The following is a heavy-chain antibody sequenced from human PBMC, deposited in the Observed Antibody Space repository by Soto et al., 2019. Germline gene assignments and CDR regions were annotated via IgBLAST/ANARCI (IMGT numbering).Heavy chain of an antibody. CDR2: IWYDGSNK. CDR1: GFTFSSYG. V-gene: IGHV3-33*01. J-gene: IGHJ4*02. Sequence: QVQLVESGGGVVQPGRSLRLSCAASGFTFSSYGMHWVRQAPGKGLEWVAVIWYDGSNKYYADSVKGRFTISRDNSKNTLYLQMNSLGGEDTAVYYCARERYSSGLSDLDYWGQGTLVTVSS. D-gene: IGHD6-19*01. CDR3: ARERYSSGLSDLDY.